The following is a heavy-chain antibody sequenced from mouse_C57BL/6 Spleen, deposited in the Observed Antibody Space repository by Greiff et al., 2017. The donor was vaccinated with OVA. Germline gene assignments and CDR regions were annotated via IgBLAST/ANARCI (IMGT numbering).Heavy chain of an antibody. CDR2: IDPENGDT. J-gene: IGHJ4*01. V-gene: IGHV14-4*01. CDR1: GFNIKDDY. Sequence: EVQLQESGAELVRSGASVKLSCTASGFNIKDDYMHWVKQRPEQGLEWIGWIDPENGDTEYASKFQGKATITADTSSNTAYLQLSSLTSEDTAVYYCTTNYYGSSTYAMDYWGQGTSLTVSS. CDR3: TTNYYGSSTYAMDY. D-gene: IGHD1-1*01.